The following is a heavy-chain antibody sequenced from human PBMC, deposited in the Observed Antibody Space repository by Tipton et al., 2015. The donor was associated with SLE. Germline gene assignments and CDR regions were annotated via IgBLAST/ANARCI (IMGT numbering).Heavy chain of an antibody. J-gene: IGHJ6*03. Sequence: TLSLTCSVSGGSITTYYWSWIRQPPGKGLEWIGHIYNSGSTYYNPSLKSRVTMSIDTSKNQFSLNLSSVTAADTAVYYCARDAGGSLGMESYYYYMDVWGKGIAVTVS. V-gene: IGHV4-59*01. CDR3: ARDAGGSLGMESYYYYMDV. CDR1: GGSITTYY. D-gene: IGHD7-27*01. CDR2: IYNSGST.